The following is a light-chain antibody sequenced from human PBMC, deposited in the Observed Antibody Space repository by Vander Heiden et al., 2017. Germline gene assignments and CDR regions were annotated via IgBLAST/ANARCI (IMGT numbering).Light chain of an antibody. CDR1: GSNTGSNY. V-gene: IGLV1-47*02. CDR3: AAWDDGLNGWV. CDR2: GNK. Sequence: LIPPPIASGSPGERVSISCSGGGSNTGSNYVYWYQQLPGTAPNLLIYGNKRRTSGVPDRFSGSKDGTSASLAISGLRSGDEADYDCAAWDDGLNGWVFGGGTKLTVL. J-gene: IGLJ3*02.